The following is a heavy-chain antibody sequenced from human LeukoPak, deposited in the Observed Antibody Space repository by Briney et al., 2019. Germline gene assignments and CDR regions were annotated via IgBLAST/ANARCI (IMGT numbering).Heavy chain of an antibody. J-gene: IGHJ4*02. CDR1: GFPFSGYW. CDR2: IKPDGSYT. CDR3: ARDYSSVPEY. D-gene: IGHD6-19*01. Sequence: GGSLRLPCAASGFPFSGYWMYWLRHAPGKGMVWVSRIKPDGSYTSYADFVKGRFTTSRDNAKNTLYLQLSSLRAEDTAVYYCARDYSSVPEYWGQGTLVTVSS. V-gene: IGHV3-74*01.